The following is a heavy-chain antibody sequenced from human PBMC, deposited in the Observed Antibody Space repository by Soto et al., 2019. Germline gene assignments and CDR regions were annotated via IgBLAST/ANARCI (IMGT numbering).Heavy chain of an antibody. CDR3: ARDVYCTSTTCSPLGY. J-gene: IGHJ4*02. CDR2: ITNGGGTT. CDR1: GFTFSSYA. D-gene: IGHD2-2*01. V-gene: IGHV3-23*01. Sequence: GGSLRLSCAASGFTFSSYAVTWVRQAPGKGLEWVSSITNGGGTTYYADPVKGRFTISIDNSKNTVFLQMDSLRAEDTAVYYCARDVYCTSTTCSPLGYWGQGTLVTVSS.